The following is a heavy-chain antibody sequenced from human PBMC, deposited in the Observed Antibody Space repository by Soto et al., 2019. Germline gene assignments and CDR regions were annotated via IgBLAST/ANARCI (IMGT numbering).Heavy chain of an antibody. CDR1: GYSFTSHA. CDR3: LGYCSGGSCYSRGY. D-gene: IGHD2-15*01. J-gene: IGHJ4*02. V-gene: IGHV1-3*01. Sequence: QVQLVQSGAEVKKPGASVKVSCKASGYSFTSHAMHWVRQAPGQRLEWMGWINAGNGNTKYSQKFQGRVTITRDTSPSTAYMELSSLRSEDTAVYYCLGYCSGGSCYSRGYWGQGTLVTVSS. CDR2: INAGNGNT.